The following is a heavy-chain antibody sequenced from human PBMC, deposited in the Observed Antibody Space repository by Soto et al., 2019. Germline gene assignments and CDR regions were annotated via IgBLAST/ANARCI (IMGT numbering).Heavy chain of an antibody. D-gene: IGHD3-3*01. CDR1: GYTFTSYG. CDR3: ARVKTYYDFWSGYYSDY. Sequence: ASVKVSCKASGYTFTSYGISWVRQAPGQGLEWMGWISAYNGNTNYAQKLQGRVTMTTDTSTSTAYMELRSLRSDDTAVYYCARVKTYYDFWSGYYSDYWGQGTLVTVSS. CDR2: ISAYNGNT. J-gene: IGHJ4*02. V-gene: IGHV1-18*01.